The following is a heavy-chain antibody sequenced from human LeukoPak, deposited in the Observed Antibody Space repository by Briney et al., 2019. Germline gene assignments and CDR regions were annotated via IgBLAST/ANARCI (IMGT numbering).Heavy chain of an antibody. V-gene: IGHV3-66*01. CDR3: ARRLEYSGSKGVFDY. D-gene: IGHD1-26*01. Sequence: PGGSLRLSCAASGLTVTSSYMTWVRQAPGKGLEWVAIIYSGGYTDYADSVKGRFTISRDNSKNTLYLQMNSLRAEDTAVYYCARRLEYSGSKGVFDYWGQGTLVTVSS. J-gene: IGHJ4*02. CDR1: GLTVTSSY. CDR2: IYSGGYT.